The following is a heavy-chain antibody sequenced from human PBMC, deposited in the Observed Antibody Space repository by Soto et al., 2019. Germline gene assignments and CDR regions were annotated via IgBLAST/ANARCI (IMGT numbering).Heavy chain of an antibody. Sequence: ASVKVSCKASGYTFTSYAMHWVRQAPGQRLEWMGWINAGNGNTKYSQKFQGRVTITRDTSASTAYMELSSLRSEDTAVYYCAREVVAAPPSLTMMVVPKGVRGAFDIWGQGTMVTVSS. CDR1: GYTFTSYA. D-gene: IGHD2-15*01. J-gene: IGHJ3*02. CDR2: INAGNGNT. CDR3: AREVVAAPPSLTMMVVPKGVRGAFDI. V-gene: IGHV1-3*01.